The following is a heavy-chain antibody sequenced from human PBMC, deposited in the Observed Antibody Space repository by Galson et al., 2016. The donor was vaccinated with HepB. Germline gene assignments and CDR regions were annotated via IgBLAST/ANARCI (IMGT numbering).Heavy chain of an antibody. J-gene: IGHJ4*02. CDR1: GFSFSNYA. Sequence: SLRLSCAASGFSFSNYAMGWVRQTPGKGLEWLSAINTVGKTFYSYSVRDRFTISRDNSKNTLSLQMNTLYADDTAMYYCAKEDPKWLGLYYFDLWGQGTLVAVSS. D-gene: IGHD6-19*01. CDR2: INTVGKT. CDR3: AKEDPKWLGLYYFDL. V-gene: IGHV3-23*01.